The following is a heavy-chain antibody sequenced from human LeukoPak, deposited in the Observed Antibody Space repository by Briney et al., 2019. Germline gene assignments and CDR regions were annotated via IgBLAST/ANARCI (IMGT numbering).Heavy chain of an antibody. Sequence: PGGSLRLSCAASGFTVSSNYMSWVRQAPGKGLEWVANIKEDGSEQYYADSLKGRFTISRDNLKNSLYLQINSLRAEDTAVYYCARDSFETDIDYWGQGTQVTVSS. D-gene: IGHD1-14*01. V-gene: IGHV3-7*01. CDR3: ARDSFETDIDY. J-gene: IGHJ4*02. CDR2: IKEDGSEQ. CDR1: GFTVSSNY.